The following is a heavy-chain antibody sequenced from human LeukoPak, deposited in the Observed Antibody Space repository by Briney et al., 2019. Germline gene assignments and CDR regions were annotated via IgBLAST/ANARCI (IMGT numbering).Heavy chain of an antibody. Sequence: SGPTLVNPTQTLTLTCTFSGFSLSTSGVGVGWIRQPPGKALEWLALIYWDDDKRYSPSLKSRLTITKDTSKNQVVLTMTNMDPVDTATYYCAREHYYGSGFDAFDIWGQGTMVTVSS. CDR1: GFSLSTSGVG. CDR2: IYWDDDK. D-gene: IGHD3-10*01. J-gene: IGHJ3*02. V-gene: IGHV2-5*02. CDR3: AREHYYGSGFDAFDI.